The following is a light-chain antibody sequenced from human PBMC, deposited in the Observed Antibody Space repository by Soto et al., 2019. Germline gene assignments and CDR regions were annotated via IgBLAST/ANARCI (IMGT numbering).Light chain of an antibody. CDR2: ATS. Sequence: EIVLTQSPGTLSLSPGETATLSCRASQTVDSRYLAWYQQKRGQAPTLLIYATSSRATGVPDRFSGGGSGPDFTLTIRRLEPEDFAVYYCQQYDSTVRTFGQGTKVDIK. J-gene: IGKJ1*01. V-gene: IGKV3-20*01. CDR3: QQYDSTVRT. CDR1: QTVDSRY.